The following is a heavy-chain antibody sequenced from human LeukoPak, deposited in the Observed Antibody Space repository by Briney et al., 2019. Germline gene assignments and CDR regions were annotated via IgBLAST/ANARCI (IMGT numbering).Heavy chain of an antibody. V-gene: IGHV4-39*01. CDR2: SFYHGNT. Sequence: QTMSLTCAVSGVSISGSSHYWAWIRQPPGRGLEWLAKSFYHGNTYFNPTLKNSVTRTVDASKNHFSLRLTSVTAADTAVYFCARHMENNEGSGSYGYFDYWGRGTLVTVSS. D-gene: IGHD1-26*01. J-gene: IGHJ4*02. CDR1: GVSISGSSHY. CDR3: ARHMENNEGSGSYGYFDY.